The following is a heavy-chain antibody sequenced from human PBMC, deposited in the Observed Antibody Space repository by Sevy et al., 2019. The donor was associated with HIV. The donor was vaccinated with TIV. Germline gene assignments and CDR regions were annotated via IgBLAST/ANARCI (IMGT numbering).Heavy chain of an antibody. Sequence: GGSLRLSCAASGFTVSSNYMSWVRQAPGKGLEWVSVIYSGGSTYYADSVKGRFTISRDNSKNTLYLQMNSLRAEDTAVYYCARDLYHCGGDCYDAFDIWGQGTMVTVSS. CDR3: ARDLYHCGGDCYDAFDI. J-gene: IGHJ3*02. CDR1: GFTVSSNY. D-gene: IGHD2-21*02. V-gene: IGHV3-53*01. CDR2: IYSGGST.